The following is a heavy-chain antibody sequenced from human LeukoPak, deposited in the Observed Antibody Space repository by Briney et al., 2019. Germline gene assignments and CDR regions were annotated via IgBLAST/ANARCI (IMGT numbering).Heavy chain of an antibody. CDR3: ARHTLQSSSSSFLYYFDY. Sequence: GESLKISCKGSGYSFTNYWIGWVRQMPGKGLEWMGIIYPGDSDTRYSPSFQGQVTISADKSISTAYLQWSSLKASDTAMYYCARHTLQSSSSSFLYYFDYWGQGTLVTVSS. CDR2: IYPGDSDT. J-gene: IGHJ4*02. D-gene: IGHD2-2*01. V-gene: IGHV5-51*01. CDR1: GYSFTNYW.